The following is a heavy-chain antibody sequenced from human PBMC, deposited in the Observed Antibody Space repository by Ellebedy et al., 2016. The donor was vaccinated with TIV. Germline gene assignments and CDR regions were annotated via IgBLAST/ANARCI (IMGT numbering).Heavy chain of an antibody. CDR2: VYHIGST. Sequence: SETLSPTXAVPGGSISSGKWWSWVRQPPGKWLEWSGNVYHIGSTYYNPPLKSRITTSVDTSNNQFSLYLSSVTAADTAIYYCAILVAAGTVHFFDPWGQGTLVTVSS. D-gene: IGHD1-26*01. CDR1: GGSISSGKW. CDR3: AILVAAGTVHFFDP. V-gene: IGHV4-4*02. J-gene: IGHJ5*02.